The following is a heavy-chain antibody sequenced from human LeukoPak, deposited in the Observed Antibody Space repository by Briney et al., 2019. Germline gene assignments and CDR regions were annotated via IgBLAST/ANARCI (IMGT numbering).Heavy chain of an antibody. Sequence: GGSLRLSCSASGFTFSAYTMNWVRQAPGQGLEWVSYISSGSSSVYYADSVKGRFTISRDNAKNSLYLQMNSLRAEDTAVYYCARPVDYNAGDYWGQGTRVTVSS. CDR2: ISSGSSSV. CDR1: GFTFSAYT. V-gene: IGHV3-48*04. J-gene: IGHJ4*02. D-gene: IGHD5-12*01. CDR3: ARPVDYNAGDY.